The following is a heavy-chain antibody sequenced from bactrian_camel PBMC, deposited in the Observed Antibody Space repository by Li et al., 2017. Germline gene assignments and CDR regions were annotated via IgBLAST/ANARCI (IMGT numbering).Heavy chain of an antibody. Sequence: HVQLVESGGGSVQSGGSLRLSCIASGYTYAHNCMAWFRQAPGKEREGVAAAHVGGVRTYYADSVKGRFTISQDYAENTVFLQMNSLQPEDTATYYCAASEGGSWDFQCRSLSVYRYWGQGTQVTVS. J-gene: IGHJ4*01. V-gene: IGHV3S1*01. CDR1: GYTYAHNC. CDR2: AHVGGVRT. CDR3: AASEGGSWDFQCRSLSVYRY. D-gene: IGHD6*01.